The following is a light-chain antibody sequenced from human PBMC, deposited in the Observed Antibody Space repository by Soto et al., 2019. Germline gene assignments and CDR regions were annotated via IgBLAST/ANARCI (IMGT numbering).Light chain of an antibody. CDR2: DAS. J-gene: IGKJ4*01. V-gene: IGKV1-33*01. CDR3: QQFDDLPLT. Sequence: DIQMTQSPSSLSASVGDRVTITCQASHDIKKYLNWYQQKAHKVPKLLIHDASTLATGVPSRFTGSGSGTDFTLTINSLQPEDVATYYGQQFDDLPLTFGGGTKVDI. CDR1: HDIKKY.